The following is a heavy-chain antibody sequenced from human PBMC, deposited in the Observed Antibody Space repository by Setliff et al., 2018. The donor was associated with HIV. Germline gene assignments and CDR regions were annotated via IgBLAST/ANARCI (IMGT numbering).Heavy chain of an antibody. CDR3: ARRGAQQELTPFYSYGMDV. V-gene: IGHV4-61*09. Sequence: SETLSLTCTVSGDSISSGSHYWSWIRQPAGKGLEWIGHIYTGGNANYNPSLQSRVTISVDTSKNQFSLMLGSMTAADTAVYYCARRGAQQELTPFYSYGMDVWGQGTTVTSP. J-gene: IGHJ6*02. CDR1: GDSISSGSHY. D-gene: IGHD3-16*01. CDR2: IYTGGNA.